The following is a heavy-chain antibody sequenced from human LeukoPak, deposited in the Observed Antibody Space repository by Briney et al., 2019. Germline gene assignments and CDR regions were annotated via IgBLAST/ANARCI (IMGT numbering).Heavy chain of an antibody. V-gene: IGHV3-30*04. CDR1: GFTFSSYV. D-gene: IGHD5-18*01. CDR3: ARERLQLWGNFDY. Sequence: PGMTLRLSCAASGFTFSSYVRHWVPQAPGKGLEWVAIISYDGSNEYYADSVRGRVTISRDNSKNTLYLQMNSLRAADTAVYYCARERLQLWGNFDYWGQGTLVTVSS. CDR2: ISYDGSNE. J-gene: IGHJ4*02.